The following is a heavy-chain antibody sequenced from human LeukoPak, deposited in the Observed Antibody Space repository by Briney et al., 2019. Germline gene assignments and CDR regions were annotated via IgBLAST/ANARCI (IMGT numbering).Heavy chain of an antibody. Sequence: SETLSLTCAVSGGSISSSNWWSWVRQPPGKGLEWVGEIYHSGSTNYNPSLKSRVTISVDKTKNQFSLKLSSVTAADTAVYYCARDWGRIGGHYFDYWGQGTLVTVSS. CDR3: ARDWGRIGGHYFDY. J-gene: IGHJ4*02. CDR1: GGSISSSNW. CDR2: IYHSGST. D-gene: IGHD3-16*01. V-gene: IGHV4-4*02.